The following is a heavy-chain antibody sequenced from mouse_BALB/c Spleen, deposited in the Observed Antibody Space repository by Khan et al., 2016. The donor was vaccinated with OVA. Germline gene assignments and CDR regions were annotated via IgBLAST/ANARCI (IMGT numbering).Heavy chain of an antibody. J-gene: IGHJ3*01. CDR3: SRRGYGNYWFAY. D-gene: IGHD2-1*01. CDR2: IDPENGHT. V-gene: IGHV14-1*02. CDR1: GFNIKDYY. Sequence: VQLQQSGAELVRPGALVKLSCKASGFNIKDYYIPWVKQRPEQGLEWIGWIDPENGHTIYDPKFQGTASITADTSSNTAYLQLRRLTYVVPAVYYCSRRGYGNYWFAYWGQGTLVTVSA.